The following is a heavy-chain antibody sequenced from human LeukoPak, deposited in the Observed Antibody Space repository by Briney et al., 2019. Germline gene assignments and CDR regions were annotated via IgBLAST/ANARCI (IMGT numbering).Heavy chain of an antibody. CDR3: ARRRYYDSTGYLD. J-gene: IGHJ1*01. Sequence: SETLSLTCTISGDSISSNSYYWGWIRQPPGKGLEWIGDIYYRGSTYYSPSLKSRVSISIDTSNNQFSLTLNSVTAADTALYFCARRRYYDSTGYLDWGQGTLVTVSS. V-gene: IGHV4-39*01. D-gene: IGHD3-22*01. CDR1: GDSISSNSYY. CDR2: IYYRGST.